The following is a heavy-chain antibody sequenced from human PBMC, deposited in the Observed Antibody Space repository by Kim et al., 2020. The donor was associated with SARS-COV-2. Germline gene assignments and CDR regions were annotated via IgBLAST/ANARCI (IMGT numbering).Heavy chain of an antibody. Sequence: GGSLRLSCEVSEFTFSDFGMHWVRQAPGKGLEWVAGISSDGREQYYADSVKGRFTISRDNSEDTLYLEMASLRADDTAVYYCARDGGYNYILHYFDYWGQGILVSVSS. CDR1: EFTFSDFG. CDR3: ARDGGYNYILHYFDY. V-gene: IGHV3-30*03. J-gene: IGHJ4*02. D-gene: IGHD5-18*01. CDR2: ISSDGREQ.